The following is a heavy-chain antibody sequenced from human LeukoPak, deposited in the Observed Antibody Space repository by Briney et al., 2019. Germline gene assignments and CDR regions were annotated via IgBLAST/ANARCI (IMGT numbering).Heavy chain of an antibody. J-gene: IGHJ4*02. CDR3: TRGAGWLIDY. V-gene: IGHV4-38-2*02. CDR1: GYSISSGYY. Sequence: SETLSLTCTVSGYSISSGYYWGWIRPPPGKGLEWIGYFHNSGTSTYNPSLKSRVTISADTSKNQFSLKLNSLTTADTAVYYCTRGAGWLIDYWGQGILVTVSS. CDR2: FHNSGTS. D-gene: IGHD3-16*01.